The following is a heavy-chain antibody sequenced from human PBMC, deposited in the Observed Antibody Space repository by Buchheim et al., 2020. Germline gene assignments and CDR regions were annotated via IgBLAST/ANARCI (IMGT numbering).Heavy chain of an antibody. CDR2: SRNKAGGYTT. J-gene: IGHJ4*02. CDR1: GFTFSDYT. Sequence: EVQLVESGGGLVQPGGSLRLSCVASGFTFSDYTMDWVRQAPGKGLEWLDHSRNKAGGYTTDYAASVKGRFTISRDESKNLLYLQMDGLKADDTAVYYCGRWNYCLDHWGQGTL. V-gene: IGHV3-72*01. CDR3: GRWNYCLDH. D-gene: IGHD1-7*01.